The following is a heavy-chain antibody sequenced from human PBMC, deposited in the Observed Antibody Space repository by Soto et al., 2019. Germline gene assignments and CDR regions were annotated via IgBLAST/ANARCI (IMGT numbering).Heavy chain of an antibody. CDR2: IKEDGSEM. V-gene: IGHV3-7*03. J-gene: IGHJ4*02. CDR3: LSFWTDS. Sequence: EGQLVGSGGGLVQPGGSLRLSCAASGFSFRNYWMNWVRQAPGKGLEWVANIKEDGSEMNYVDSVKGRFTSSRDNAKNSVYLQMNSLRAEDTAVYYCLSFWTDSWGQGTLVTVSS. D-gene: IGHD1-1*01. CDR1: GFSFRNYW.